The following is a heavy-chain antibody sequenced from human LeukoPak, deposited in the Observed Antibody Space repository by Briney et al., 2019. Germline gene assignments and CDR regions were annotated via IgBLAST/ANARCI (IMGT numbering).Heavy chain of an antibody. Sequence: GGSLRLSCAASGFTFSSYSMNWVRQAPGKGLEWVSSISSSSSYIYYADSVKGRFTISRDNSKNTLYLQMNSLRAEDTAVYYCARVSVVVTAISAFDIWGQGTMVTVSS. D-gene: IGHD2-21*02. CDR3: ARVSVVVTAISAFDI. J-gene: IGHJ3*02. V-gene: IGHV3-21*01. CDR2: ISSSSSYI. CDR1: GFTFSSYS.